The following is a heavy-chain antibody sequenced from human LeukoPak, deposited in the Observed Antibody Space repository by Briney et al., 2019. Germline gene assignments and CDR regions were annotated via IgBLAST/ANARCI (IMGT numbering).Heavy chain of an antibody. CDR3: ARHGGGVVATAGIDY. D-gene: IGHD2-2*01. CDR1: GGSISSSSYY. CDR2: MYYSGSIYNSGTT. V-gene: IGHV4-61*05. J-gene: IGHJ4*02. Sequence: PSETLSLTCTVSGGSISSSSYYWGWIRQPPGKGLEWIGSMYYSGSIYNSGTTYDNPTLKSRVTISVDTSTNQFSLKPSSVTAADTAVYYCARHGGGVVATAGIDYWGQGTLVIVSS.